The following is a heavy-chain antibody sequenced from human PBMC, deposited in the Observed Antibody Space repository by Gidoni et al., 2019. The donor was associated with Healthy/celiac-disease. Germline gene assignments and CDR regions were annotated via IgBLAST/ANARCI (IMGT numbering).Heavy chain of an antibody. J-gene: IGHJ4*02. CDR2: IWYDGSNK. Sequence: QVQLVESGGGVVQPGRSLRLSCAASGFTFSSYGMHWVRQAPGKGLEWVAVIWYDGSNKYYADSVKGRFTISRDNSKNTLYLQMNSLRAEDTAVYYCVRDPQSYFHYFDYWGQGTLVTVSS. CDR3: VRDPQSYFHYFDY. CDR1: GFTFSSYG. V-gene: IGHV3-33*01. D-gene: IGHD1-26*01.